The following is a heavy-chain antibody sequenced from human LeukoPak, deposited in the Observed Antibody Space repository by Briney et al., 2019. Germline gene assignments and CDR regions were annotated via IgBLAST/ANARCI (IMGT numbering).Heavy chain of an antibody. V-gene: IGHV3-23*01. CDR1: GFTFRNFG. D-gene: IGHD1-1*01. CDR3: ATLYNDYGDY. CDR2: TTGDRS. J-gene: IGHJ4*02. Sequence: GGSLRLSCAASGFTFRNFGMSWVRQAPGKGLEWVSGTTGDRSFYADPVKGRFTISRDNSRNMLYLHMNSLRVDDTAVYYCATLYNDYGDYWRQGALVTVDS.